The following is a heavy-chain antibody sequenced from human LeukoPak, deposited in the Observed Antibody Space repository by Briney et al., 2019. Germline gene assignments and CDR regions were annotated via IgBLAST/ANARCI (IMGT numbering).Heavy chain of an antibody. CDR2: IKRDGSEK. CDR3: ARDKYQLRMTDDAFDI. D-gene: IGHD2-2*01. V-gene: IGHV3-7*03. Sequence: GGSLRLSCAASGCTFSSYWMSWVRQAPGKGLEWVANIKRDGSEKYYVDSVKGRFTISRDNAKNSLYLQMNSLRAEDTAVYYCARDKYQLRMTDDAFDIWGQGTMVTASS. J-gene: IGHJ3*02. CDR1: GCTFSSYW.